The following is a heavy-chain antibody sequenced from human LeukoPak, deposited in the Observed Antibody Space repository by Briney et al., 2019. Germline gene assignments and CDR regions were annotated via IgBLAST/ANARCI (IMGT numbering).Heavy chain of an antibody. J-gene: IGHJ6*03. CDR3: AREFNYYYYMDV. CDR2: IYYSGST. V-gene: IGHV4-39*07. CDR1: GGSISSSSYY. Sequence: SETLSLTCTVSGGSISSSSYYWGWIRQPPGKGLEWIGSIYYSGSTYYNPPLKSRVTISVDTSKNQFSLKLSSVTAADTAVYYCAREFNYYYYMDVWGKGTTVTVSS.